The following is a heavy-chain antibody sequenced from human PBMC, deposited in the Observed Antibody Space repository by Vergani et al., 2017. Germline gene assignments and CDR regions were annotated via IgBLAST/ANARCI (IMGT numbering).Heavy chain of an antibody. V-gene: IGHV4-39*01. D-gene: IGHD2-8*02. CDR1: GDSVISTDYH. Sequence: QVQLQESGPGLVKPSETLSLTCTVSGDSVISTDYHWGWIRQPPGKGREWIGSMDYSGSTSYNPSLESRISISFETPKNQFSLMLTSVTAADTAVYYCASKRGAGGAAYCHSYDFWGPGTLVGVSS. J-gene: IGHJ4*02. CDR3: ASKRGAGGAAYCHSYDF. CDR2: MDYSGST.